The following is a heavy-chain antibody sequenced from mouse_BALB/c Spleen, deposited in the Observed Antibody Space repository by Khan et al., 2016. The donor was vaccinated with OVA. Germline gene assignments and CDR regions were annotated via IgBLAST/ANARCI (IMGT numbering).Heavy chain of an antibody. V-gene: IGHV1-77*01. J-gene: IGHJ3*01. CDR1: GYTFTDYY. Sequence: QVQLQQSGAELARPGASVKLSCKASGYTFTDYYINWVKQRTGQGLEWIGEISPGSGDTYYNEKFKGKATLTADKSSTTAYMQLSSLTSEASSEYFCARRNYFGYTFAYWGQGTLVTVSA. CDR2: ISPGSGDT. CDR3: ARRNYFGYTFAY. D-gene: IGHD1-2*01.